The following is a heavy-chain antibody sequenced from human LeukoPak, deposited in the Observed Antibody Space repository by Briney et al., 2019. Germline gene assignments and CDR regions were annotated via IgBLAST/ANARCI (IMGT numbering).Heavy chain of an antibody. CDR1: AGSISSYY. J-gene: IGHJ6*04. D-gene: IGHD2-2*01. CDR3: ARDCSSTSCYLPDV. CDR2: IYDSGST. Sequence: SETLSLTCTVSAGSISSYYWSWLRQPPGKGLEWIGYIYDSGSTNYNPSLKSRVTISLDTSKNQFSLKLTSVTAADTAVYYCARDCSSTSCYLPDVWGKGTTVTVSS. V-gene: IGHV4-59*01.